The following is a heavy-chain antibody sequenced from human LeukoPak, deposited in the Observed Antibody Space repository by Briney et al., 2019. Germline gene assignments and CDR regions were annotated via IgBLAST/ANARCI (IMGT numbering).Heavy chain of an antibody. CDR3: ATKATPGLFYYYYYMDV. J-gene: IGHJ6*03. V-gene: IGHV1-18*01. Sequence: GASVKVSCKASGYTFTSYGISWVRQAPGQGLEWMGWISAYNGNTNYAQKLQGRVTMTTDTSTSTAYMELRSLRSEDTAVYYCATKATPGLFYYYYYMDVWGKGTTVTVSS. CDR1: GYTFTSYG. D-gene: IGHD5-12*01. CDR2: ISAYNGNT.